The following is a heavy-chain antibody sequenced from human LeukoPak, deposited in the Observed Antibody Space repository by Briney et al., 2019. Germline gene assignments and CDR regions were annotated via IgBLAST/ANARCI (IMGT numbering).Heavy chain of an antibody. CDR2: IWYDGSNK. V-gene: IGHV3-33*01. J-gene: IGHJ6*03. D-gene: IGHD2-2*02. Sequence: PGRSLRLSCAASGFTFSSYGMHWVRQAPGKGLEWVAVIWYDGSNKYYADSVKGRFTISRDNSKNTLYLQMNSLRAEDTAVYYCARENGDCSSTSCYMDYYYYYMDVWGKGTTVTVSS. CDR1: GFTFSSYG. CDR3: ARENGDCSSTSCYMDYYYYYMDV.